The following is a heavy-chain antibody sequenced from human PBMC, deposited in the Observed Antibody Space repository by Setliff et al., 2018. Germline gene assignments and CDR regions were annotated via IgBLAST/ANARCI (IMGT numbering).Heavy chain of an antibody. CDR3: SGSGTCSY. D-gene: IGHD3-10*01. J-gene: IGHJ4*02. CDR2: INPHGSEK. V-gene: IGHV3-7*01. Sequence: PGGSLRLSCTASGLSYINDWVSWVRQAPGKGLEWLASINPHGSEKYYADSVKGRFTISRDNAKNSLSLQMNNLRTEDTAVYYCSGSGTCSYWGQGTLVTVSS. CDR1: GLSYINDW.